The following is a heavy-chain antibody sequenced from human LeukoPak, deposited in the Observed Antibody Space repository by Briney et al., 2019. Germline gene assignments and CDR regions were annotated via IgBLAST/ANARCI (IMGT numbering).Heavy chain of an antibody. CDR1: GYTFTSYA. D-gene: IGHD4-23*01. J-gene: IGHJ3*02. Sequence: GASVKVSCKASGYTFTSYAISWVRQAPGQGLEWMGGIIPIFGTANYAQKFQGRVTITADESTSTAYMELSTLRYEDTAVYYCARDSTVVTPEDAFDIWGQGTVVTVSS. V-gene: IGHV1-69*13. CDR3: ARDSTVVTPEDAFDI. CDR2: IIPIFGTA.